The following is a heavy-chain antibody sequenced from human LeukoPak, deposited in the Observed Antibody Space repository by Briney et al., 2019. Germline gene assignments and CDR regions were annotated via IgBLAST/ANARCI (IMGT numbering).Heavy chain of an antibody. CDR1: GGSFSGYY. CDR3: ASLLSPGYCSSTSCQEH. D-gene: IGHD2-2*01. CDR2: IYYSGST. V-gene: IGHV4-34*09. Sequence: PSETLSLTCAVYGGSFSGYYWSWIRQPPGKGLEWIGYIYYSGSTYYNPSLKSRVTISVDTSKNQFSLKLSSVTAADTAVYYCASLLSPGYCSSTSCQEHWGQGTLVSVSS. J-gene: IGHJ4*02.